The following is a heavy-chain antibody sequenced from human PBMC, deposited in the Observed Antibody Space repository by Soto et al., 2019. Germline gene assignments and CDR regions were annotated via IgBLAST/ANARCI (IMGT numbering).Heavy chain of an antibody. Sequence: GGSLRLSCSASGFTFSSYLMHWVRQAPGKGLEYVSAIINNGGPTYYADSVNGRFTISRDDSRSTLYLQLSALRVEDTAVYFCVRGSFYFDTAYSNALDIWRQGTMVTVSS. D-gene: IGHD3-22*01. J-gene: IGHJ3*02. CDR1: GFTFSSYL. V-gene: IGHV3-64D*06. CDR2: IINNGGPT. CDR3: VRGSFYFDTAYSNALDI.